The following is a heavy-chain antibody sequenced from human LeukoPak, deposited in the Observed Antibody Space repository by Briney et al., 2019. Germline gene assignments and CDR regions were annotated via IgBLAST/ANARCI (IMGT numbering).Heavy chain of an antibody. D-gene: IGHD3-10*01. V-gene: IGHV3-30-3*02. Sequence: GRSLKLSCAASGFTFSNYAIHWVRQAPGKGLEWVAVISYDGSNKYYADSVKGRFTISRDNSKNTLYLQMNSLRAEDTAVYYCAKLRGFGELLDAFDIWGQGTMVTVSS. CDR3: AKLRGFGELLDAFDI. CDR1: GFTFSNYA. J-gene: IGHJ3*02. CDR2: ISYDGSNK.